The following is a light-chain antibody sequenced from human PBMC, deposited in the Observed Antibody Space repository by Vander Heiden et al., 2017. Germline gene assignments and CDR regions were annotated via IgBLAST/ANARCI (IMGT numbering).Light chain of an antibody. CDR2: AAC. CDR1: QGISSW. V-gene: IGKV1D-12*01. Sequence: DLHLTHSPSSVSASVRDRVPITCRASQGISSWLAWYQKKPGKATKLLIYAACSLQSGVPSRFSGSGSGTDFTITISSLQPEDVATYYCQQANSFPTFGGGTKVEIK. CDR3: QQANSFPT. J-gene: IGKJ4*01.